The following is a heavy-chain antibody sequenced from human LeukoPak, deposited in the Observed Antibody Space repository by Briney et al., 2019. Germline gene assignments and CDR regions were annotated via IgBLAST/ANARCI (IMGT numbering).Heavy chain of an antibody. D-gene: IGHD6-13*01. V-gene: IGHV4-39*01. CDR2: IYYSGST. J-gene: IGHJ4*02. CDR3: ARLPLYSSSWTEAYYFDY. Sequence: PSETLSLTCTVSGGSISSSSYYWGWIRQPPGKGLEWIGSIYYSGSTYYNPSLKSRVTISVDTSKNQFSLKLSSVTAADTAVYYCARLPLYSSSWTEAYYFDYWGQGILVTVSS. CDR1: GGSISSSSYY.